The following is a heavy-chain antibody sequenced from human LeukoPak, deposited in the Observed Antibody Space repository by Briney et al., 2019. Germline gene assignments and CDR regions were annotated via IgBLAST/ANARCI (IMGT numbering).Heavy chain of an antibody. Sequence: GGTLRLSCAASGFTFSNYGLSWVRQAPRGGLGWLSVISGSGKNTYYADSVKRGIIISGDNTKTTVYVQITSLGAEDTGVYYCAKYVFSYGSGSYLAHWGQGTQVTVSS. CDR1: GFTFSNYG. J-gene: IGHJ4*02. CDR3: AKYVFSYGSGSYLAH. D-gene: IGHD3-10*01. V-gene: IGHV3-23*01. CDR2: ISGSGKNT.